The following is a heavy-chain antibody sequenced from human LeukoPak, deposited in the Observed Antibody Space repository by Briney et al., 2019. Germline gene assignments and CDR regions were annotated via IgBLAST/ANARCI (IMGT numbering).Heavy chain of an antibody. CDR3: ARDGGYSCGRDY. J-gene: IGHJ4*02. CDR1: GFTFSSYE. D-gene: IGHD5-18*01. V-gene: IGHV3-48*03. Sequence: GGSLRLSCAASGFTFSSYEMNWVRQAPGKGLEWVSYISSSGSTIYYADSVKGRFTISRGNAKNSLYLQMNSLRAEDTAVYYCARDGGYSCGRDYWGQGTLVTVSS. CDR2: ISSSGSTI.